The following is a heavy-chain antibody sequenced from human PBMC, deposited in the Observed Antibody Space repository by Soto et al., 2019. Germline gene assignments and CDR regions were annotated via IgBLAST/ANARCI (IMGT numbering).Heavy chain of an antibody. Sequence: PSETLSLTCAVYGGSFSDYYWSWIRQPPGKGLEWIGEINHSGSTNYNPSLKSRVTISVDTSKNQFSLKLSSVTAADTAVYYCARGGVVNTAIHAYWGQGTLVTVSS. J-gene: IGHJ4*02. CDR1: GGSFSDYY. CDR2: INHSGST. V-gene: IGHV4-34*01. CDR3: ARGGVVNTAIHAY. D-gene: IGHD5-18*01.